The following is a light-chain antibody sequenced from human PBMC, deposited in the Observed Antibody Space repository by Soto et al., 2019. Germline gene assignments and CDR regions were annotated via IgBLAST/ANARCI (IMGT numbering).Light chain of an antibody. V-gene: IGLV2-8*01. CDR3: SSYTSRNTWV. CDR2: EVS. Sequence: QSVLTQLPSASGSPGQSVTISCTGTSSDIGSYDYVSWYQQHPGKAPKLMIYEVSQRPSGVPDRFSGSKSGNTASLTVSGLQAEDEADYYCSSYTSRNTWVFGGGTKLTVL. CDR1: SSDIGSYDY. J-gene: IGLJ3*02.